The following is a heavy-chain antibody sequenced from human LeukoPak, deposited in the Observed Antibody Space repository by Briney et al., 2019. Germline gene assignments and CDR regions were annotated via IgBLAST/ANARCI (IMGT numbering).Heavy chain of an antibody. V-gene: IGHV3-13*01. Sequence: GGSLRLSCAASGFTFSSYDMHWVRQVTGKGLEWVSVIGTTGETYYPGSVKGRFTISRENAKNSLCLQMNSLRAGDTAVYYCARGRGYYMDVWGKGTTVTVSS. CDR1: GFTFSSYD. CDR3: ARGRGYYMDV. J-gene: IGHJ6*03. CDR2: IGTTGET. D-gene: IGHD1-26*01.